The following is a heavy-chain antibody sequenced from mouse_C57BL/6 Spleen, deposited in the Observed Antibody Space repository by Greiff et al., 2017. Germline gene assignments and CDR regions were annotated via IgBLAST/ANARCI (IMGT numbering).Heavy chain of an antibody. V-gene: IGHV1-7*01. CDR1: GYTFTSYW. Sequence: VQLQQSGAELAKPGASVKLSCKASGYTFTSYWMHWVKQRPGQGLEWIGYINPSGGSTKYNQTFKDKDTLTADKSSSTAYMQLSSLTYEDSAVYYCARRDGDPGDYWGQGTTLTVSS. CDR2: INPSGGST. D-gene: IGHD2-3*01. J-gene: IGHJ2*01. CDR3: ARRDGDPGDY.